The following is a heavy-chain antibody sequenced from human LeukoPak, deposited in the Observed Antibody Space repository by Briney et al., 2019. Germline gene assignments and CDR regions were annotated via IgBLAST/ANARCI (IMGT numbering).Heavy chain of an antibody. CDR1: GGSFSGYY. Sequence: SETLSLTCAVYGGSFSGYYWSWIRQPPGKGQEWIGEINHSGSTNYNPSLKSRVTISVDTSKNQFSLKLSSVTAADTAVYYCARGEYGDLRWFDPWGQGTLVTVSS. CDR2: INHSGST. D-gene: IGHD4-17*01. J-gene: IGHJ5*02. CDR3: ARGEYGDLRWFDP. V-gene: IGHV4-34*01.